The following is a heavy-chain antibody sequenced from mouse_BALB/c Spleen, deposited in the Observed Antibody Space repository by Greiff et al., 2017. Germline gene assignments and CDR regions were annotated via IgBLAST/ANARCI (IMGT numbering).Heavy chain of an antibody. CDR1: GFTFSDYY. V-gene: IGHV5-4*02. J-gene: IGHJ3*01. CDR3: ARDFFAY. CDR2: ISDGGSYT. Sequence: EVNVVESGGGLVKPGGSLKLSCAASGFTFSDYYMYWVRQTPEKRLEWVATISDGGSYTYYPDSVKGRFTISRDNAKNNLYLQMSSLKSEDTAMYYCARDFFAYWGQGTLVTVSA.